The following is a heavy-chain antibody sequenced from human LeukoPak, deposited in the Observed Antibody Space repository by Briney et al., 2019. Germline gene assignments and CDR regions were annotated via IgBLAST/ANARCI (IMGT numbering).Heavy chain of an antibody. CDR2: IKHDGSEI. CDR3: ARSWLIVGATPPTDV. Sequence: GGSLRLSCAASGFTFTRYWMTWVRQAPVKGLEWVASIKHDGSEIYYVDSVKGRFTISRDNAKNSLYLQMNSLRAEDAAVYYCARSWLIVGATPPTDVWGQGTTVTVSS. D-gene: IGHD1-26*01. J-gene: IGHJ6*02. CDR1: GFTFTRYW. V-gene: IGHV3-7*01.